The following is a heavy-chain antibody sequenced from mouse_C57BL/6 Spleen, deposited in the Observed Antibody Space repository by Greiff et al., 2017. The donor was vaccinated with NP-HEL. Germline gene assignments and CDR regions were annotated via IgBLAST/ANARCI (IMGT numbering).Heavy chain of an antibody. CDR3: ARTFHYYGSSYGSWFAY. V-gene: IGHV1-53*01. D-gene: IGHD1-1*01. Sequence: VQLQQPGTELVKPGASVKLSCKASGYTFTSYWMHWVKQRPGQGLEWIGNINPSNGGTNYNEKFKSKATLTVDKSSSTAYMQLSSLTSEDSAVYYCARTFHYYGSSYGSWFAYWGQGTLVTVSA. CDR2: INPSNGGT. CDR1: GYTFTSYW. J-gene: IGHJ3*01.